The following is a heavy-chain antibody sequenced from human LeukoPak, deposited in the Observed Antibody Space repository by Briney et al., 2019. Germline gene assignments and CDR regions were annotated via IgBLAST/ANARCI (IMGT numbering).Heavy chain of an antibody. Sequence: GASLQISCKGSGSIFTSYWIGWVRQMPGKGLEWMGIIYPGDSDTRYSPSFQGQVIISADKSISTAYLQWSSLKASDTAMYYCARLIVEMATISLIDYWGQGTLVTVSP. CDR1: GSIFTSYW. J-gene: IGHJ4*02. D-gene: IGHD5-24*01. CDR3: ARLIVEMATISLIDY. CDR2: IYPGDSDT. V-gene: IGHV5-51*01.